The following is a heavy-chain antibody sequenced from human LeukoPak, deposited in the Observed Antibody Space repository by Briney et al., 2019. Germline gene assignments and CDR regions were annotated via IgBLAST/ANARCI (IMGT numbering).Heavy chain of an antibody. D-gene: IGHD6-13*01. CDR2: ISAYNGNT. CDR1: GYTFTSYG. V-gene: IGHV1-18*01. Sequence: ASVKVSCKASGYTFTSYGISWVRQAPGQGLEWVGWISAYNGNTNYAQKLQGRVTMTTDTSTSTAYMELRSLRSDDTAVYYCARIAAAGIAFDYWGQGTLVTVSS. J-gene: IGHJ4*02. CDR3: ARIAAAGIAFDY.